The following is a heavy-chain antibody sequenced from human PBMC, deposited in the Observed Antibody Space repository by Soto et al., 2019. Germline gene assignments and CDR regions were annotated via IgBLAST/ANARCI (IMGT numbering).Heavy chain of an antibody. CDR3: ASDPYYYASDY. Sequence: GGSLRLSCAASGFTFSDHYMTWIRQAPGKGLEWVSYISGSGTTIYYTDSVKGRFTVSRDNAKNSVYLQMNSLRAEDTAVYYCASDPYYYASDYWGQGTLVTVSS. CDR1: GFTFSDHY. V-gene: IGHV3-11*01. CDR2: ISGSGTTI. D-gene: IGHD3-10*01. J-gene: IGHJ4*02.